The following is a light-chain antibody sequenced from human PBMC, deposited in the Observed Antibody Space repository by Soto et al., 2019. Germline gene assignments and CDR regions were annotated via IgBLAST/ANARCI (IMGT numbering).Light chain of an antibody. CDR3: QQYDTWVS. J-gene: IGKJ4*01. V-gene: IGKV3-15*01. CDR2: GAS. CDR1: QSVSTN. Sequence: EILMTQSPATLSVSPGETVTLSCRASQSVSTNLAWYQQKPGRTPTLLIFGASTSAYDVTARFSGSGSGTVVTLIIGSLRSEDFAVYYCQQYDTWVSFGGGTTVELK.